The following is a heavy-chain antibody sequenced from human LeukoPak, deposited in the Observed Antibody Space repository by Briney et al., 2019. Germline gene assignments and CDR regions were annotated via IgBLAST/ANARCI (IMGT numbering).Heavy chain of an antibody. CDR1: GGSISSYY. CDR3: ARDNTVTTRLNWFDP. V-gene: IGHV4-4*07. D-gene: IGHD4-11*01. J-gene: IGHJ5*02. CDR2: IYTSGST. Sequence: PSETLSLTCTVSGGSISSYYWSWIRQPAGKGLEWIGRIYTSGSTNYNPSLKSRVTMSVDTSKNQFSLKLSSVTAADTAVYYCARDNTVTTRLNWFDPWGQGTLVTVS.